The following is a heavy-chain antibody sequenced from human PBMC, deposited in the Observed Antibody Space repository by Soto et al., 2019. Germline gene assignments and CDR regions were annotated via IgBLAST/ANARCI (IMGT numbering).Heavy chain of an antibody. CDR2: IYSGGST. Sequence: GGSLRLSCAASGFTVSSNYMSWVRQAPGKGLEWVSVIYSGGSTYYADSVKGRFTISRDNSTNTLYLQMNSLRAEDTALYYCARGGPSLGSAVDYWGQGTLVTVSS. CDR3: ARGGPSLGSAVDY. V-gene: IGHV3-53*01. J-gene: IGHJ4*02. CDR1: GFTVSSNY. D-gene: IGHD1-26*01.